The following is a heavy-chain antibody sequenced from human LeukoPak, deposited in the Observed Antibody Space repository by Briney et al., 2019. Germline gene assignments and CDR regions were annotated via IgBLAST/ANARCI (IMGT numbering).Heavy chain of an antibody. J-gene: IGHJ6*02. V-gene: IGHV4-34*01. CDR3: ARGPDGRYSGSQFRGEGPRRHYYFYYGMDV. Sequence: PSETLSLTCAVHGGSFSDSYWSWIRQPPAKGHEWVGQSNHSRTTNYNPSLKSRVTISLDTSKNQLSLKLTSVIAADTAVYCCARGPDGRYSGSQFRGEGPRRHYYFYYGMDVWGQGTTVTVSS. CDR1: GGSFSDSY. CDR2: SNHSRTT. D-gene: IGHD1-26*01.